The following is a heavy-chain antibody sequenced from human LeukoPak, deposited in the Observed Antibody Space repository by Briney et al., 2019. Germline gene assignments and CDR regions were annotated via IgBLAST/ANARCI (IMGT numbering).Heavy chain of an antibody. V-gene: IGHV3-23*01. CDR2: ISGSGGST. CDR3: AKAPDRYYYGMDV. J-gene: IGHJ6*02. Sequence: GGSLRLSCAASGFTFSSYAMSWVRQAPGKGLEWVSAISGSGGSTYYADSVKGRFTISRDNSKNTLHLQMNSLRAEDTAVYYCAKAPDRYYYGMDVWGQGTTVTVSS. CDR1: GFTFSSYA.